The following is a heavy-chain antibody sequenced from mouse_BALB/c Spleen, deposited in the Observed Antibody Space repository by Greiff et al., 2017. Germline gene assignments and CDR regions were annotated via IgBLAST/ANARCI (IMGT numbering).Heavy chain of an antibody. V-gene: IGHV5-4*02. CDR3: ARDGDSHGGFAY. CDR2: ISDGGSYT. J-gene: IGHJ3*01. D-gene: IGHD3-3*01. CDR1: GFTFSDYY. Sequence: EVKLQESGGGLVKPGGSLKLSCAASGFTFSDYYMYWVRQTPEKRLEWVATISDGGSYTYYPDSVKGRFTISRDNAKNNLYLQMSSLKSEDTAMYYCARDGDSHGGFAYWGQGTLVTVSA.